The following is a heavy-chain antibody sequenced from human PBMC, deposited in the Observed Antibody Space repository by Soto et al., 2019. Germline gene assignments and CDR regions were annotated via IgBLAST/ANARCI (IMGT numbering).Heavy chain of an antibody. V-gene: IGHV4-39*01. D-gene: IGHD3-3*02. J-gene: IGHJ4*02. CDR1: GGSISSSSYY. CDR2: IYYSGST. CDR3: ASLPGGTIFGVVVYYFEY. Sequence: SETLSLTCTFSGGSISSSSYYWGWMRQPPGKGLEWIGSIYYSGSTYYNPSLKSRVTISVDTSKNQFSLKLSSVTAADTAVYYCASLPGGTIFGVVVYYFEYWGQGTLVSVSS.